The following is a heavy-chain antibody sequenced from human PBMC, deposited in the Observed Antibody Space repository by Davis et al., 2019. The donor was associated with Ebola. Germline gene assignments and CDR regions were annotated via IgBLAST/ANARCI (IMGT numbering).Heavy chain of an antibody. Sequence: GGSLRLSCAASGFTVSSNYMSWVRQAPGKGLEWVSGISGNGISTYYADSEKGRFSISRDNSKNMLSLQMNSLRAEDTAVYYCVKEEGDDSGGYDWYGMDVWGQGTTVTVSS. D-gene: IGHD3-22*01. CDR2: ISGNGIST. CDR1: GFTVSSNY. V-gene: IGHV3-23*01. CDR3: VKEEGDDSGGYDWYGMDV. J-gene: IGHJ6*02.